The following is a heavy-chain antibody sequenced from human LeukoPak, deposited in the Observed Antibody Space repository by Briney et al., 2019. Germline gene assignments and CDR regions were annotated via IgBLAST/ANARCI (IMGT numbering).Heavy chain of an antibody. J-gene: IGHJ6*03. CDR3: ARRLYGSGSLRRYSYMDV. D-gene: IGHD3-10*01. Sequence: PGGSLRLSCAASGFTFSNAWMSWVRQSPGKGLEWIGEINHSGSTNYNPSLKSRVTISIDTSKNQFSLKLSSVTAADTAVYYCARRLYGSGSLRRYSYMDVWGKGTTVTISS. CDR2: INHSGST. V-gene: IGHV4-34*01. CDR1: GFTFSNAW.